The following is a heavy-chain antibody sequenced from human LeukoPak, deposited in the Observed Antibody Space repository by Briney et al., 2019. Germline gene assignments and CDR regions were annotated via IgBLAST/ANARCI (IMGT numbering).Heavy chain of an antibody. CDR1: GYTFTGYY. Sequence: ASVKVSCKASGYTFTGYYMHWVRQAPGQGLEWMGWINPNSGGTNYAQKFQGRVTMTRDTSISTAYMELSRLRSDDTAAYYCARVEFDYDSSGYYDYWGQGTLVTVSS. CDR3: ARVEFDYDSSGYYDY. V-gene: IGHV1-2*02. J-gene: IGHJ4*02. CDR2: INPNSGGT. D-gene: IGHD3-22*01.